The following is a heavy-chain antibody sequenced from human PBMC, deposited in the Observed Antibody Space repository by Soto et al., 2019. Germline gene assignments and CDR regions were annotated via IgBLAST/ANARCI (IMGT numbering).Heavy chain of an antibody. CDR2: INSDVSST. V-gene: IGHV3-74*01. D-gene: IGHD6-6*01. J-gene: IGHJ6*02. Sequence: EVQLVESGGGLVQPGGSLRLSCAASGFTFSTYWMHWVRQAPGKGLVWVSRINSDVSSTSYADSVKGRFTISRDNAKNTVYLQMNSLSAEDTAVYYCARGRGSSCPNGMDVWGQGTTVTVSS. CDR1: GFTFSTYW. CDR3: ARGRGSSCPNGMDV.